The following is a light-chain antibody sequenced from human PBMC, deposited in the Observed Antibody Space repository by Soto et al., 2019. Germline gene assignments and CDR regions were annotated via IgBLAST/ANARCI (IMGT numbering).Light chain of an antibody. J-gene: IGKJ2*01. CDR1: QSVSSN. V-gene: IGKV3-15*01. CDR3: QQYNNWPPHT. Sequence: EIVMTQSPATLSVSPGERVTLSCWASQSVSSNLAWYQQKPGQAPRLLIYGASTRATGIPARFSGSGSGTEFTLTISSLQSEDFAVYYCQQYNNWPPHTFGQGTKLEIK. CDR2: GAS.